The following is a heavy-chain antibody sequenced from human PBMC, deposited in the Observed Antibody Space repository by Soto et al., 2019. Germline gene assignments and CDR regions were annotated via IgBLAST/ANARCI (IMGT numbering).Heavy chain of an antibody. D-gene: IGHD1-1*01. J-gene: IGHJ6*02. CDR1: GGTFRNSA. V-gene: IGHV1-69*12. CDR2: IMPIFRTP. Sequence: QVQLEQSGAEVKKPGSSVKLSCKASGGTFRNSAISWVRQAPGQGLEWMGGIMPIFRTPDYAQKFQGRVTITAAESTNTAYMELSGLRSDDTAVYYCARDNDRPQLGGNYYYLLDVWGHGTTVTVSS. CDR3: ARDNDRPQLGGNYYYLLDV.